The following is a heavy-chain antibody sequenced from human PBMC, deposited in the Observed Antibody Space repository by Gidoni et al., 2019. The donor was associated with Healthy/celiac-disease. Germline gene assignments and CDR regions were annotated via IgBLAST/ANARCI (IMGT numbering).Heavy chain of an antibody. V-gene: IGHV4-34*01. CDR2: INHSGST. J-gene: IGHJ4*02. Sequence: QVQLQQWVAGLLKPSATLSLTCAVYGGSSSGYYWSWIRQPPGKGLEWIGEINHSGSTNYNPSLKSRVTISVDTSKNQFSLKLSSVTAADTAVYYCARVDYYDSSGYFDYWGQGTLVTVSS. CDR3: ARVDYYDSSGYFDY. CDR1: GGSSSGYY. D-gene: IGHD3-22*01.